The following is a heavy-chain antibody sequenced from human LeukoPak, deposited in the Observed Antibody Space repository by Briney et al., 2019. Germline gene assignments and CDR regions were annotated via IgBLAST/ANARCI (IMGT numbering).Heavy chain of an antibody. J-gene: IGHJ4*02. D-gene: IGHD5-18*01. V-gene: IGHV3-23*01. CDR1: GFTFSGYA. CDR2: ISGSGGST. Sequence: GASLRLSCAASGFTFSGYAMSWVRQAPGKGLEWVSAISGSGGSTYYADSVKGRFTISRDNSKNTLYLQMNSLRAEDTAVYYCAKGIQLWLFYFDYWGQGTLVTVSS. CDR3: AKGIQLWLFYFDY.